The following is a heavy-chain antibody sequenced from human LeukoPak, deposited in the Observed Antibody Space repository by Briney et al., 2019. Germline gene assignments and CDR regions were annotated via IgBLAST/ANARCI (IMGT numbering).Heavy chain of an antibody. CDR3: ARTTVPKYFFDN. Sequence: SETLSLTCSVSGASISSSYWSWIRQSPGKGLEWIGYAYYTGRTNYNPSLKSRVIISVETSKNQFSLTLSSVTAADTAVYYCARTTVPKYFFDNWGQGILVTVSS. D-gene: IGHD4-11*01. CDR1: GASISSSY. J-gene: IGHJ4*02. CDR2: AYYTGRT. V-gene: IGHV4-59*01.